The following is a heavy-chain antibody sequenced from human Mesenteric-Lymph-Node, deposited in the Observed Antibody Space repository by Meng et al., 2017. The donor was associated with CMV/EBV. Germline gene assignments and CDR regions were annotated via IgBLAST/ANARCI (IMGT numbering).Heavy chain of an antibody. D-gene: IGHD2-2*01. CDR1: GFTFSSYA. J-gene: IGHJ4*02. V-gene: IGHV3-23*01. CDR2: ISGSGGST. Sequence: GESLKISCAASGFTFSSYAMHWVRQAPGKGLEWVSAISGSGGSTYYADSVKGRFTISRDNSKNTLYLQMNSLRAEDTAVYYCAKEYCSSTSCSGFDYWGQGTLVTVSS. CDR3: AKEYCSSTSCSGFDY.